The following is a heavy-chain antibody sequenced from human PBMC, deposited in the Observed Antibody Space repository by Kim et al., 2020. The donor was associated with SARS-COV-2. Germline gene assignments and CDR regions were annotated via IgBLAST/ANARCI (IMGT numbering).Heavy chain of an antibody. CDR3: ARAFTCSWSGLFYY. Sequence: GGSLRLSCAASGFTFSSHWMSWVRQAPGKGLEWVANIKQDGSEKNYVDSVKGRFTISRDNAKNSLYLHMNSLRAEDTAVYYCARAFTCSWSGLFYYWGEG. D-gene: IGHD6-13*01. CDR1: GFTFSSHW. J-gene: IGHJ4*02. CDR2: IKQDGSEK. V-gene: IGHV3-7*01.